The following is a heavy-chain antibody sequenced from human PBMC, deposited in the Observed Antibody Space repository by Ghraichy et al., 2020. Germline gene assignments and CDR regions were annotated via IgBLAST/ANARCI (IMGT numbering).Heavy chain of an antibody. CDR1: GGSISSSSYY. J-gene: IGHJ4*02. CDR2: IYFSGST. Sequence: SETLSLTCTVSGGSISSSSYYWGWIRXXPGKGLEWXGSIYFSGSTYYNPSLKSRVTISVDTSKNQFSLKLSSVTAADTAVYYCARRPWDYGXDYWGQGTLVTVS. CDR3: ARRPWDYGXDY. D-gene: IGHD3-16*01. V-gene: IGHV4-39*01.